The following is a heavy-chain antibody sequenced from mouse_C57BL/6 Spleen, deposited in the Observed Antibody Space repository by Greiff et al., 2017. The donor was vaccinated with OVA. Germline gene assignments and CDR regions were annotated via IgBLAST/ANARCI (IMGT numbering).Heavy chain of an antibody. CDR3: AKAPYYYGSSRWFCD. CDR2: ISDGVSYT. V-gene: IGHV5-4*03. Sequence: EVMLVESGGGLVKPGGSLKLSCAASGSTFSSYAMSWVRQTPDKWLEWVATISDGVSYTYYPDNVKGRFTISIDNAKNNRYLQMSHLKSKDTAMYYCAKAPYYYGSSRWFCDWGQGTLVAFSA. CDR1: GSTFSSYA. D-gene: IGHD1-1*01. J-gene: IGHJ3*01.